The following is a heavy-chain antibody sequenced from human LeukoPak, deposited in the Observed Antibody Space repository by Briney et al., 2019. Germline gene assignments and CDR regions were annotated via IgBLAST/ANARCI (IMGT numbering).Heavy chain of an antibody. CDR2: INHSGST. D-gene: IGHD3-22*01. CDR1: GGSFSGYY. V-gene: IGHV4-34*01. Sequence: SETLSLTCAVHGGSFSGYYWSWIRQPPGKGLEWIGEINHSGSTNYNPSLKSRVTISVDTSKDQFSLKLSSVTAADTAVYYCARGRTYYYDSSGWFYDYGMDVWGQGTTVTVSS. CDR3: ARGRTYYYDSSGWFYDYGMDV. J-gene: IGHJ6*02.